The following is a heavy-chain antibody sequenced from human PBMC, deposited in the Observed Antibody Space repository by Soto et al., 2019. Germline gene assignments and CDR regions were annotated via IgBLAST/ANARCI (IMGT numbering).Heavy chain of an antibody. CDR1: GGSFSGYY. J-gene: IGHJ4*02. Sequence: QVQLQQWGAGLLKPSETLSLTCAVYGGSFSGYYWSWIRQPPGKGLEWIGEINHSGSTNYNPSLKSRVTISVDTSKNQFSLKLSSVTAADTAVYYCARTGANYSGYDYSYFDYWGQGTLVTVSS. CDR2: INHSGST. V-gene: IGHV4-34*01. D-gene: IGHD5-12*01. CDR3: ARTGANYSGYDYSYFDY.